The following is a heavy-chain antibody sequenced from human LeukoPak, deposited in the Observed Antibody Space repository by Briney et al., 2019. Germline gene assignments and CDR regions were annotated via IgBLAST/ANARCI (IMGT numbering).Heavy chain of an antibody. J-gene: IGHJ3*02. CDR3: ARDLKGAIGYYDSSGYYPSGTFDI. CDR1: GFTSSSYA. CDR2: ISYDGSKK. D-gene: IGHD3-22*01. V-gene: IGHV3-30*04. Sequence: GGSLRLSCAASGFTSSSYAIHWARQAPGKGLEWVAVISYDGSKKYYADSVKGRFTISRDNSKNTLYLQMNGLRAEDTAVYYCARDLKGAIGYYDSSGYYPSGTFDIWGHGTMVTVSS.